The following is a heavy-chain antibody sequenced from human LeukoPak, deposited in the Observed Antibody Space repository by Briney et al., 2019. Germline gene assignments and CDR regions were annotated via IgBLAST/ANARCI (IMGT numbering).Heavy chain of an antibody. CDR3: ARVFYSRGMTTYFLDY. V-gene: IGHV3-21*01. CDR2: ISSSSRYI. Sequence: GGSLRLSCAASGFTFSGYSMNWVRQAPGKGLEWVSSISSSSRYIYYADSVKGRFTISRDNAKNSLYLQMNSLRAEDTAVYYCARVFYSRGMTTYFLDYWGQGTQVTVYS. D-gene: IGHD4-17*01. J-gene: IGHJ4*02. CDR1: GFTFSGYS.